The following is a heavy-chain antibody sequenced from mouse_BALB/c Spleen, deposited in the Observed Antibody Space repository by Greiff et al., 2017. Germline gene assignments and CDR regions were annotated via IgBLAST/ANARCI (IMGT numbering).Heavy chain of an antibody. CDR2: ISSGGSYT. D-gene: IGHD1-1*02. Sequence: EVKLMESGGGLVKPGGSLKLSCAASGFTFSSYAMSWVRQTPEKRLEWVATISSGGSYTYYPDSVKGRFTISRDNAKNTLYLQMSSLRSEDTAMYYCARQGGSHYAMDYWGQGTSVTVSS. V-gene: IGHV5-9-3*01. CDR1: GFTFSSYA. CDR3: ARQGGSHYAMDY. J-gene: IGHJ4*01.